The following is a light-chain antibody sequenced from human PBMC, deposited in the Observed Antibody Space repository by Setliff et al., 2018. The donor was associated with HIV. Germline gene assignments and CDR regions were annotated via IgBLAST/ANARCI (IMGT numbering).Light chain of an antibody. Sequence: QSALTQPASVSGSPGQSITISCTGSSSDVGSYNRVSWYQQSPGTAPKLMIYEVTNRPSGVPDRFSGSKSGNTASLAISGLQAEDEADYYCSSYTSTSTSVIFGGGTK. CDR2: EVT. J-gene: IGLJ2*01. V-gene: IGLV2-18*02. CDR1: SSDVGSYNR. CDR3: SSYTSTSTSVI.